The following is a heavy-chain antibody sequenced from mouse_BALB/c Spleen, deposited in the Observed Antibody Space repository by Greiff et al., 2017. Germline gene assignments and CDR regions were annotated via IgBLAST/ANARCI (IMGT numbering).Heavy chain of an antibody. Sequence: EVKLMESGGDLVKPGGSLKLSCAASGFTFSSYGMSWVRQTPDKRLEWVATISSGGSYTYYPDSVKGRFTISRDNAKNTLYLQMSSLKSEDTAMYYCARRGYDGYYYAMDYSDQRTSVTVSS. CDR1: GFTFSSYG. D-gene: IGHD2-14*01. V-gene: IGHV5-6*02. J-gene: IGHJ4*01. CDR3: ARRGYDGYYYAMDY. CDR2: ISSGGSYT.